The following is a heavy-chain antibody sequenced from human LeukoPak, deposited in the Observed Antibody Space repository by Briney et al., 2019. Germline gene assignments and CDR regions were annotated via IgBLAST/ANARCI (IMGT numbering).Heavy chain of an antibody. V-gene: IGHV3-23*01. D-gene: IGHD6-19*01. Sequence: GGSLRLSCAASGFTFNRNAISWVRQAPGKGLEWVSTIGGSGDKTIYADSVKGRLTISRDNSKNMLHLQMSSLTGEDTALYYCVRRGDASSGWGDHDYWGQGALVTVSS. CDR2: IGGSGDKT. J-gene: IGHJ4*02. CDR1: GFTFNRNA. CDR3: VRRGDASSGWGDHDY.